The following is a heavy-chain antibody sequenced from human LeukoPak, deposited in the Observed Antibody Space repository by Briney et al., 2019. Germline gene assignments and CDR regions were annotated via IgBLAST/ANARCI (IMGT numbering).Heavy chain of an antibody. V-gene: IGHV5-51*01. CDR1: GYSFPDYW. CDR2: IYPSDSDT. D-gene: IGHD2-2*01. Sequence: GESLKISCKGSGYSFPDYWNGWVRQMPGKGLEWIGIIYPSDSDTRYSPSFQGQVTFSADKSISAAYLQWSSLRASDTAMYFCARRSHTSSPADYWGQGTLVTVSS. J-gene: IGHJ4*02. CDR3: ARRSHTSSPADY.